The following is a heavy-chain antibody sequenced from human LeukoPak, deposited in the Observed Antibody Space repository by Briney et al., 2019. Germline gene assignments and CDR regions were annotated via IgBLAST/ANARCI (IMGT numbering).Heavy chain of an antibody. CDR3: ARGPPYYYGSGRLQDY. CDR2: ISSSSSTI. J-gene: IGHJ4*02. V-gene: IGHV3-48*02. D-gene: IGHD3-10*01. Sequence: GGSLRLSCAASGFTFSSYSMNWVRQAPGRGLEWVSYISSSSSTIYYADSVKGRFTISRDNAKNSLYLQMNSLRDEDTAVYYCARGPPYYYGSGRLQDYWGQGTLVTVSS. CDR1: GFTFSSYS.